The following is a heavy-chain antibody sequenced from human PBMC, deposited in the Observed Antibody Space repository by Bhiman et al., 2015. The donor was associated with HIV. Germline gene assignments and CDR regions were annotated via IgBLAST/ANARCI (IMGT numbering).Heavy chain of an antibody. CDR3: ATLHYYDSSGSPYYYFGMDV. V-gene: IGHV3-30*03. CDR2: MSYDGSNK. D-gene: IGHD3-22*01. CDR1: GFTFSSYG. J-gene: IGHJ6*02. Sequence: QVQLVESGGGVVQPGRSLRLSCSASGFTFSSYGMHWVRQAPGKGLEWVAVMSYDGSNKYYADSVKGRFTISRDNSKNTLYLQMNSLRAEDTAVYYCATLHYYDSSGSPYYYFGMDVWGQGTTVTVSS.